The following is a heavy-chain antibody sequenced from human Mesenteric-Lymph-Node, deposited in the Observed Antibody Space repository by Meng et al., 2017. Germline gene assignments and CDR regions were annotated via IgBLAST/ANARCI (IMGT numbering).Heavy chain of an antibody. V-gene: IGHV3-23*01. CDR1: AFTFGAYA. Sequence: GRSLRPSCTPSAFTFGAYAMSWVRQAPGKGLEWVSYISSSASTIYYADSVKGRFTISRDNSENTLFLQMNTLRADDTAVYYCTKNYGSGSDYFFYYGMDVWGQGTTVTVSS. D-gene: IGHD3-10*01. CDR2: ISSSASTI. CDR3: TKNYGSGSDYFFYYGMDV. J-gene: IGHJ6*02.